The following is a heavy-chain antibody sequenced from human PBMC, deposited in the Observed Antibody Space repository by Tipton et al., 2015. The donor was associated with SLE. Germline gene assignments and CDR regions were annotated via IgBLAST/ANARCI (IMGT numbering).Heavy chain of an antibody. Sequence: TLSLTCAVSGYSISSGYYWGWIRQPPGKGLEWIGSIYHSGSTYYNPSLKSRVTISVDTSKNQFSLKLSSVTAADTAVYYCARLGGWELHVFDYWGQGTLVTVSS. D-gene: IGHD1-26*01. CDR2: IYHSGST. J-gene: IGHJ4*02. CDR1: GYSISSGYY. CDR3: ARLGGWELHVFDY. V-gene: IGHV4-38-2*01.